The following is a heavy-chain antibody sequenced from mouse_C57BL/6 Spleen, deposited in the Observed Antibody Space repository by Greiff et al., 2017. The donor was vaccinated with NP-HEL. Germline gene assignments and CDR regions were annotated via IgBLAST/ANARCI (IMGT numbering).Heavy chain of an antibody. V-gene: IGHV1-69*01. Sequence: VQLQQPGAELVMPGASVKLSCKASGYTFTSYWMHWVKQRPGQGLEWIGEIDPSDSYTNYNQKFKGKSTLTVDKSSSTAYMQLSSLTSEDSAVYYCARGYGFAYGGQGTRVTVSA. CDR1: GYTFTSYW. CDR3: ARGYGFAY. J-gene: IGHJ3*01. CDR2: IDPSDSYT.